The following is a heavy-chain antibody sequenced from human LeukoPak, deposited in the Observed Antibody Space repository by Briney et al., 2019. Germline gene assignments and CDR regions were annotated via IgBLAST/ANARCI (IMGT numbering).Heavy chain of an antibody. CDR1: GGTFSSYA. J-gene: IGHJ6*02. CDR2: IIPILGIA. D-gene: IGHD4-11*01. Sequence: GSSVKVSCKASGGTFSSYAIIWVRQAPGQGLEWMGRIIPILGIANYAQKFQGRVTITADKSTSTAYMELSSLRSEDTAVYYCAREATVTPYYYYYGMDVWGQGTTVTVSS. CDR3: AREATVTPYYYYYGMDV. V-gene: IGHV1-69*04.